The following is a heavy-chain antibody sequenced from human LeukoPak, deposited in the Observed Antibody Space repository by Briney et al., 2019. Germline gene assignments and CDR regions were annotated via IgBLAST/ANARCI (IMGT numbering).Heavy chain of an antibody. CDR3: ARHVVPAARGIAWDFDY. D-gene: IGHD2-2*01. V-gene: IGHV3-7*01. CDR2: IKQDGSEK. Sequence: GGSLRLSCAASGFTLSNHWMTWVLQAPGKGLECVAIIKQDGSEKYYVDSVKGRFTISRDNAKNSLYLQMNSLRAEDTAVYYCARHVVPAARGIAWDFDYWGQGTLVTVSS. CDR1: GFTLSNHW. J-gene: IGHJ4*02.